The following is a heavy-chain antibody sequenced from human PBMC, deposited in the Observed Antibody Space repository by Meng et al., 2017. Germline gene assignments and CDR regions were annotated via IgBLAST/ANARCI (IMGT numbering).Heavy chain of an antibody. V-gene: IGHV3-23*04. CDR1: GFTFSSYA. J-gene: IGHJ5*02. D-gene: IGHD2/OR15-2a*01. CDR3: AKDSYSTSWKDWFDP. CDR2: ISASATGR. Sequence: EVQLEESGGGLVQPGGSLRLSCAASGFTFSSYAMSWVRQAPGKGLEWVSAISASATGRYYADSVKGRFTISRDNSKNTLYLQMNSLRGEDTAVYCCAKDSYSTSWKDWFDPWGQGTLVTVSS.